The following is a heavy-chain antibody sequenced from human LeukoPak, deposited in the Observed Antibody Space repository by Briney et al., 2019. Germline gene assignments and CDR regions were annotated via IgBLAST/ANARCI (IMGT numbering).Heavy chain of an antibody. V-gene: IGHV3-30-3*01. CDR2: ISYDGSNK. CDR1: GFTFSSYA. Sequence: GGSLRLSCAASGFTFSSYAMHWVRQAPGKGLEWVAVISYDGSNKYYADSVKGRFTISRDNSKNTLYLQMNSLRAEDTAVYYCARGRESSSPRGDYWGQGTLVTVSS. CDR3: ARGRESSSPRGDY. D-gene: IGHD6-6*01. J-gene: IGHJ4*02.